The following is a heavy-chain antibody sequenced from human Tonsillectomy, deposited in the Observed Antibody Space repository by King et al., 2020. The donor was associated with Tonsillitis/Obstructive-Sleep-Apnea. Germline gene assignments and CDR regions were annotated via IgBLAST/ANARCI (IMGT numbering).Heavy chain of an antibody. J-gene: IGHJ5*02. V-gene: IGHV4-39*01. CDR1: GGSISSSSYY. CDR2: IYYSGST. CDR3: TRHSFTGYDNGGFDP. D-gene: IGHD2-2*01. Sequence: QLQESGPGLVKPSETLSLTCNVSGGSISSSSYYWAWIRQPPGKGLEWIGSIYYSGSTYYNPSLKSRITISVDTSKNQFSLKLSSVTAADTAVYYCTRHSFTGYDNGGFDPWGQGTLLTVSS.